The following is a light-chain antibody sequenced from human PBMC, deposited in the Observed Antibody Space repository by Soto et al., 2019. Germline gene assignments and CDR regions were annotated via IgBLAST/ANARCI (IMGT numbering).Light chain of an antibody. J-gene: IGLJ3*02. CDR3: SSYTTNHTRV. Sequence: QSALTQPASVSGSPGQSITISCTGTSSDVGSYNLVSWYQQHPGKAPKLMIYEGSKRPSGVSNRFSGSKSGNTASLTISGLQPEDEADYYYSSYTTNHTRVFGGGTKLTVL. V-gene: IGLV2-14*02. CDR1: SSDVGSYNL. CDR2: EGS.